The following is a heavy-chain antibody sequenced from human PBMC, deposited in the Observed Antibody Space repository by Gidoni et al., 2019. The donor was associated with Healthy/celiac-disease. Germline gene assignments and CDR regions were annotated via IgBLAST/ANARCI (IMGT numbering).Heavy chain of an antibody. CDR3: TTRYAVVVGYFDY. Sequence: EVQLVESGGGLVKPGGSLRLSCAASGFTFSNAWMNWVRQAPGKGLEWVGRIKSKTDGGTTDYAAPVKGRFTISRDDSKNTLYLQMNSLKTEDTAVYYCTTRYAVVVGYFDYWGQGTLVTVSS. D-gene: IGHD3-22*01. V-gene: IGHV3-15*07. J-gene: IGHJ4*02. CDR2: IKSKTDGGTT. CDR1: GFTFSNAW.